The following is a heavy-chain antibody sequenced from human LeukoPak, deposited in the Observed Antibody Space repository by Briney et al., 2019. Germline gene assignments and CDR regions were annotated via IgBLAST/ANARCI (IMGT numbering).Heavy chain of an antibody. CDR2: ISWNSGSI. Sequence: PGGSLRLSCAASGFTFDDYAMHWVRQAPGKGPEWVSGISWNSGSIGYADSVKGRFTISRDNAKNSLYLQMNSLRAEDTALYYCAKGIGAMVTGPKDYWGQGTLVTVSS. CDR3: AKGIGAMVTGPKDY. D-gene: IGHD5-18*01. CDR1: GFTFDDYA. V-gene: IGHV3-9*01. J-gene: IGHJ4*02.